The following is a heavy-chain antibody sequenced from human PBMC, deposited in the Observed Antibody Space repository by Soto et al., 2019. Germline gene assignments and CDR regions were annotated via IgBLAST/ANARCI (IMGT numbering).Heavy chain of an antibody. CDR1: GGSISSSSYY. V-gene: IGHV4-39*01. Sequence: PSETLSLTCTVSGGSISSSSYYWGWIRQPPGKGLEWIGSIYYSGSTYYNPSLKSRVTISVDTSKNQFSLKLSSVTAADTAVYYCARQNLWFGELPSPFDYWGQGTLVTVSS. CDR3: ARQNLWFGELPSPFDY. D-gene: IGHD3-10*01. CDR2: IYYSGST. J-gene: IGHJ4*02.